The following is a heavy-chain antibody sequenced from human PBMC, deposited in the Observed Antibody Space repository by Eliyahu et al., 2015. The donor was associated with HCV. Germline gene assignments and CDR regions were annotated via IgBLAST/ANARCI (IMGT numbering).Heavy chain of an antibody. J-gene: IGHJ4*02. V-gene: IGHV4-4*02. CDR1: GAPISSSNW. Sequence: QVQLQESGPGLVKPSGTLSLTCAVXGAPISSSNWWSWVRQPPGXELEXIGEIYHSGSTNYNPSLKSRVTISVDKSKNQFSLKLSSVTAADTAVYYCARMLEWAHYFDYWGQGTLVTVSS. CDR3: ARMLEWAHYFDY. D-gene: IGHD3-3*01. CDR2: IYHSGST.